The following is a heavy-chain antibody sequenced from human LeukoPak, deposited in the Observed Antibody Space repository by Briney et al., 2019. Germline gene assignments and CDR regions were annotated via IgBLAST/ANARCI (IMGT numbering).Heavy chain of an antibody. Sequence: GSLRLSCAASGFTFSSYAMSWVRQAPGKGLEWVSAISGSGGSTYYADSVKGRFTISRDNSKNTLYLQMNSLRAEDTAVYYCAKARSSYDFWSGYPFDIWGQGTMVTISS. J-gene: IGHJ3*02. CDR2: ISGSGGST. CDR1: GFTFSSYA. V-gene: IGHV3-23*01. D-gene: IGHD3-3*01. CDR3: AKARSSYDFWSGYPFDI.